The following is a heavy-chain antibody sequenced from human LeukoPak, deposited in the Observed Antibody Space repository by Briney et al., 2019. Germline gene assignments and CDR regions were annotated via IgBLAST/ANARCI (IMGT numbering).Heavy chain of an antibody. CDR2: IKQDGSEK. V-gene: IGHV3-7*01. J-gene: IGHJ6*03. D-gene: IGHD3-9*01. CDR3: ARGRDLTGPNYYYYMDV. CDR1: GFTFSSYW. Sequence: GGSLRLSCAASGFTFSSYWMSWVRQAPGKGLEWVANIKQDGSEKYYVDSVKGRFTISRDNAKNSLYLQMNSLRAEDTAVYYCARGRDLTGPNYYYYMDVWGKGTTVTVSS.